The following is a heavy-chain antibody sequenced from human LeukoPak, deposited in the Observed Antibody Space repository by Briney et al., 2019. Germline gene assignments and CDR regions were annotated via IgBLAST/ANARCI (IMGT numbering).Heavy chain of an antibody. CDR1: GFTFSSYS. Sequence: GGSLRLSCAASGFTFSSYSMNWVRQAPGKGLEWVSSISSTSAYIHYADSVKGRFTISRDNVDNVVYLEMNSLGAEDTATYYCARVAVSGPTGWFDSWGQGTLVIVSS. J-gene: IGHJ5*01. D-gene: IGHD2-8*02. CDR2: ISSTSAYI. V-gene: IGHV3-21*01. CDR3: ARVAVSGPTGWFDS.